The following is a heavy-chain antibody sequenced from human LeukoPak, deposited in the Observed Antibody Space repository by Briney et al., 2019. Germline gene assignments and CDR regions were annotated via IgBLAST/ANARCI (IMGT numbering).Heavy chain of an antibody. J-gene: IGHJ4*02. CDR2: ISGSGGST. CDR1: GFTFSSYA. Sequence: GGSLRLSCAASGFTFSSYAMHWVRQAPGKGLEWVSAISGSGGSTYYADSVKGRFTISRDNSKNTLYLQMNSLRAEDTAVYYCAKGRQYSSGHAWGQGTLVTVSS. D-gene: IGHD6-19*01. CDR3: AKGRQYSSGHA. V-gene: IGHV3-23*01.